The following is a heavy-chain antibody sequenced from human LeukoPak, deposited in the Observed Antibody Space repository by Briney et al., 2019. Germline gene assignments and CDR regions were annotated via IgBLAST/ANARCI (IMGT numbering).Heavy chain of an antibody. J-gene: IGHJ5*02. CDR2: ISGSGGTT. Sequence: GGSLRLSCAASGFTFSSYAMSWVREAPGKGLEWVSDISGSGGTTYSADSVKGRFNISRDNSKNTLYLQMNSLRAEDTAVYYCAKDGAEVVVAANDWFDPWGQGTLVTVSS. CDR3: AKDGAEVVVAANDWFDP. CDR1: GFTFSSYA. V-gene: IGHV3-23*01. D-gene: IGHD2-15*01.